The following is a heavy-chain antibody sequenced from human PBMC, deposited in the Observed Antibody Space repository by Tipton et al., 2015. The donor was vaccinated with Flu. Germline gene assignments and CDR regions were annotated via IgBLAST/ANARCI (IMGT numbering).Heavy chain of an antibody. V-gene: IGHV4-31*03. CDR3: ATLAITALYDFDY. D-gene: IGHD1-20*01. J-gene: IGHJ4*02. CDR2: ILGNGNT. Sequence: TLSLTCTVSGASLSGGGYCWSWIRQYPGKGLEWIGHILGNGNTFYKPSLKSRFTLSLDTSKTQFSLNVTSVTAADTAVYYCATLAITALYDFDYWGQGTLVTVSS. CDR1: GASLSGGGYC.